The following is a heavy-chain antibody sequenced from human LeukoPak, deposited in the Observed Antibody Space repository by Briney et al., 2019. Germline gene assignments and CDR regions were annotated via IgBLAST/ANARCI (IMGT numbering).Heavy chain of an antibody. V-gene: IGHV4-59*01. CDR3: AATYYDILTGYSPYYFDY. CDR2: IYYRGST. D-gene: IGHD3-9*01. CDR1: GGSISSYY. Sequence: SETLSLTCTVSGGSISSYYWSWIRQPPGKGLEWIGYIYYRGSTNYNPSLKSRVTISVDTSKNQFSLKLSSVTAADTAVYYCAATYYDILTGYSPYYFDYWGQGTLVTVSS. J-gene: IGHJ4*02.